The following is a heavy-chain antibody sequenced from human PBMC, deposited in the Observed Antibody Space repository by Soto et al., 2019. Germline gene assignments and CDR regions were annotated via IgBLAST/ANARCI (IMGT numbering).Heavy chain of an antibody. CDR2: INPSGGST. V-gene: IGHV1-46*01. CDR3: ARDSSSDQYYYYYYGMDV. D-gene: IGHD6-25*01. J-gene: IGHJ6*02. Sequence: ASVKVSCRASGYTFTSYYMHWVRQAPGQGLEWMGIINPSGGSTSYAQKFQGRVTMTRDTSTSTVYMELSSLRSEDTAVYYCARDSSSDQYYYYYYGMDVWGQGTTVTVSS. CDR1: GYTFTSYY.